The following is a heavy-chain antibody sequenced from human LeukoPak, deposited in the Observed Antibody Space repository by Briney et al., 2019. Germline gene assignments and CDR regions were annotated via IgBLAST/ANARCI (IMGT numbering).Heavy chain of an antibody. V-gene: IGHV3-23*01. D-gene: IGHD1-26*01. J-gene: IGHJ4*02. CDR3: AKTLSGTYYSGFDY. CDR2: ISGSGGST. CDR1: GFTVSSNY. Sequence: GGSLRLSCAASGFTVSSNYMSWVRQAPGKGLEWVSAISGSGGSTYYADSVKGRFTISRDNSKNTLYLQMNSLRAEDTAVFYCAKTLSGTYYSGFDYWGQGTLVTVSS.